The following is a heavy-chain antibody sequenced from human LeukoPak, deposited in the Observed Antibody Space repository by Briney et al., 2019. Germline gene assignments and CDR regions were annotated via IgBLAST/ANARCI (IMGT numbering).Heavy chain of an antibody. V-gene: IGHV3-9*01. D-gene: IGHD4-17*01. Sequence: GGSLRLSCAASGSTLDDYAMHWVRQAPGKGLEWVSGISWNSGSIGYADSVKGRFTISRDNAKNSLYLQMNSLRAEDTALYYCAKDHNQFYGDYDYFDYWGQGTLVTVSS. CDR2: ISWNSGSI. J-gene: IGHJ4*02. CDR3: AKDHNQFYGDYDYFDY. CDR1: GSTLDDYA.